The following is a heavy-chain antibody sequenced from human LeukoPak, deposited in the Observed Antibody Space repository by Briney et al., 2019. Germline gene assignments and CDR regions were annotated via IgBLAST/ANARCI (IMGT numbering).Heavy chain of an antibody. Sequence: PGGSLRLSCEASGFMFGSFWMAWVRQAPGKGLGWVANINQAGSETYYVDSVKGRFTISRDNAKKSTFLQMNSLRVEETALYFCVRWGVATDMQDWGQGTQVTVSS. D-gene: IGHD3-10*01. J-gene: IGHJ4*02. CDR3: VRWGVATDMQD. V-gene: IGHV3-7*03. CDR1: GFMFGSFW. CDR2: INQAGSET.